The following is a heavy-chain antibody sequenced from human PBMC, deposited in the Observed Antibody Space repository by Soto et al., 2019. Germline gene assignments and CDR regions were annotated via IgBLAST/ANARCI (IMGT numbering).Heavy chain of an antibody. Sequence: QPGASLRLSCAASGFTFSSYSMNWVRQAPGKGLEWVSYISSSSSTIYYADSVKGRFTISRDNAKNSLYLQMNSLRAEDTAVYYCARGRRTTPFDYWGQGTLVTVSS. J-gene: IGHJ4*02. D-gene: IGHD1-26*01. CDR2: ISSSSSTI. V-gene: IGHV3-48*01. CDR1: GFTFSSYS. CDR3: ARGRRTTPFDY.